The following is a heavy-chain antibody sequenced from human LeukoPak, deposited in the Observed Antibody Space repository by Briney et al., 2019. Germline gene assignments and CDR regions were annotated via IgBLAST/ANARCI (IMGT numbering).Heavy chain of an antibody. D-gene: IGHD1-26*01. CDR2: ICYSGST. CDR1: GGSISSDY. J-gene: IGHJ6*02. Sequence: PSETLSLSRLVSGGSISSDYWSWIRQPPGKGLGWVGYICYSGSTNFTPSLRSRVTLSVDTSINQYSLKLSSVTAADTAVYYCARAPVGVTFPYHGMDVWGQGTTVTVSS. CDR3: ARAPVGVTFPYHGMDV. V-gene: IGHV4-59*01.